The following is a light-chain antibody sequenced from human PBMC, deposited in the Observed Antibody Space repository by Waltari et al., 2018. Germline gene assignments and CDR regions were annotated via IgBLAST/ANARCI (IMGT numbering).Light chain of an antibody. CDR1: KLGDNY. J-gene: IGLJ2*01. V-gene: IGLV3-1*01. Sequence: SYELTQPPSVSVSPGQTATIPCSGDKLGDNYAFWYQQTPGRSPMLVIYQDNKRSSGIPERFSGSNSGNTATLTISGTQSVDEADYYCQAWDSNTAIFGGGTELTVL. CDR3: QAWDSNTAI. CDR2: QDN.